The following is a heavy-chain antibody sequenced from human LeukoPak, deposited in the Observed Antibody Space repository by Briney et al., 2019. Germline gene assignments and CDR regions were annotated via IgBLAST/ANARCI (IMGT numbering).Heavy chain of an antibody. D-gene: IGHD3-3*01. CDR3: ARSLFRFLEWSYRSYYYYYMDV. J-gene: IGHJ6*03. CDR2: IIPIFGTA. CDR1: GGTFSSYA. Sequence: SVKVSCKASGGTFSSYAISWVRQAPGQGLEWMGGIIPIFGTANYAQKFQGRVTITADESTSTAYMELSSLRSEDTAVYYCARSLFRFLEWSYRSYYYYYMDVWGKGTTVTVSS. V-gene: IGHV1-69*13.